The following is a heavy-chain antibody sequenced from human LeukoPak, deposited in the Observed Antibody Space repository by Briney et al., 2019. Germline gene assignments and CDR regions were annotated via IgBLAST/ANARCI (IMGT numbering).Heavy chain of an antibody. Sequence: ASVKVSCKASGYTFTSYGISWVRQAPGQGLEWMGWISAYNGNTNYAQKLQGRVTMTTDTSTSTAYMELRSLRSDDTAVYYCARSIFGVPFPDNYYYYYMDVWGKGTTVTVSS. CDR2: ISAYNGNT. J-gene: IGHJ6*03. CDR1: GYTFTSYG. CDR3: ARSIFGVPFPDNYYYYYMDV. V-gene: IGHV1-18*01. D-gene: IGHD3-3*02.